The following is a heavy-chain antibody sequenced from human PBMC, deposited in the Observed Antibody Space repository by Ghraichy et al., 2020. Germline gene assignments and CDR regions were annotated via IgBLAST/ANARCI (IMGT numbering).Heavy chain of an antibody. V-gene: IGHV3-30*18. CDR1: GYTFNNYG. CDR3: AKDPRGYSYGQLDY. Sequence: GGSLRLSCAASGYTFNNYGMHWVRQAPGKGLEWVAVISYDGSNKYYADSVKGRFTISRDNSKNTLYLQMSSLRAEDTAVYYCAKDPRGYSYGQLDYWGQGTLVTVSS. J-gene: IGHJ4*02. CDR2: ISYDGSNK. D-gene: IGHD5-18*01.